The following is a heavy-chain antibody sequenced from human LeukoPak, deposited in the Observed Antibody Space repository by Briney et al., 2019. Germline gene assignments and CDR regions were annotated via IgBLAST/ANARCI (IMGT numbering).Heavy chain of an antibody. D-gene: IGHD3-3*01. V-gene: IGHV4-59*08. CDR3: ARAITISSYYYYGMDV. Sequence: SETLSLTCTVSGGSINSYYWSWIRQPPGKGLEWIGYIYYSGGTNYNPSLKSRVTTSVDTSKNQFSLKLSSVTAADTAVYYCARAITISSYYYYGMDVWGQGTTVTVSS. CDR2: IYYSGGT. CDR1: GGSINSYY. J-gene: IGHJ6*02.